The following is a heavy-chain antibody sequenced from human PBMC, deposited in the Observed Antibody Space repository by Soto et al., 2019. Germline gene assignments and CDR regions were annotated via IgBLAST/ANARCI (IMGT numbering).Heavy chain of an antibody. CDR2: IYYSGST. CDR3: ASRSLTVTTHIDY. J-gene: IGHJ4*02. Sequence: SETLSLTCTVSGGSISSSSYYWGWIRQPPGKGLEWIGSIYYSGSTYHNPSLKSRVTISVDTSKNQFSLKLSSVTAADTAVYYCASRSLTVTTHIDYWGQGTLVTVSS. CDR1: GGSISSSSYY. D-gene: IGHD4-17*01. V-gene: IGHV4-39*01.